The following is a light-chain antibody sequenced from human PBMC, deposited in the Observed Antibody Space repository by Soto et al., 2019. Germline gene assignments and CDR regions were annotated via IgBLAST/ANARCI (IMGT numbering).Light chain of an antibody. J-gene: IGLJ1*01. CDR3: SPSTATHLHV. CDR2: EVN. CDR1: SSDVGGYNY. V-gene: IGLV2-8*01. Sequence: QSALTQPPSASGSPGQSVTISCTGTSSDVGGYNYVSWYQQRPGKAPTLMIYEVNKRPSGVPDRFSGSKSGNTASLTVSGLQAEDESEYYCSPSTATHLHVFATRSTV.